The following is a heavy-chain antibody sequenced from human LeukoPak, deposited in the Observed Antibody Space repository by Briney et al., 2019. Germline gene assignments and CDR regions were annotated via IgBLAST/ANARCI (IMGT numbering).Heavy chain of an antibody. V-gene: IGHV5-51*01. CDR3: ARQHPWSRDGLYGMDV. Sequence: GESLKISCKGSGYSFTSYWIGWVRQMPGKGLEWMGIIYPGDSDTRYSPSFQGQVTISADKSISTAYLQWSSLKASDTAMYYCARQHPWSRDGLYGMDVWGQGTTVTVSS. J-gene: IGHJ6*02. D-gene: IGHD5-24*01. CDR2: IYPGDSDT. CDR1: GYSFTSYW.